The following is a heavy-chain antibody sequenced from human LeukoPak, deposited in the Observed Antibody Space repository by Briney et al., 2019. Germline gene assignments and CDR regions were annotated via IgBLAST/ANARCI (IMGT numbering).Heavy chain of an antibody. CDR3: ARVKLDPRWSIAVAGNPIDY. CDR1: GGSISSSSYY. CDR2: IYYSGST. D-gene: IGHD6-19*01. J-gene: IGHJ4*02. Sequence: SETLSLTCTVSGGSISSSSYYWGWIRQPRGKGLEWIGSIYYSGSTYYNPSLKSRVTISVDTSKNQFSLKLSSVTAADTAVYYCARVKLDPRWSIAVAGNPIDYWGQGTLVTVSS. V-gene: IGHV4-39*01.